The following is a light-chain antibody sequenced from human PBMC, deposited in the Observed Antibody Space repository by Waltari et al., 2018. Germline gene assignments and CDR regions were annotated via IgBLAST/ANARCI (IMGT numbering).Light chain of an antibody. CDR1: AGPVTGDHH. V-gene: IGLV7-46*01. CDR3: LLSYRDARF. CDR2: DTY. J-gene: IGLJ2*01. Sequence: HAVVTQEPSLTVSPGGTVTLTGDSGAGPVTGDHHPYWFQQKPGQAPRTLIYDTYNKHSWTPARFTGFLLGGKAALTLSGAQPDDEADYYCLLSYRDARFFGGGTKVTVL.